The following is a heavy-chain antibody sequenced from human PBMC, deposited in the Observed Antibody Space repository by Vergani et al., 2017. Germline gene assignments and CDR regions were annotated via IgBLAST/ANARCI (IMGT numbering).Heavy chain of an antibody. Sequence: QVQLVQPGAEVKKPGASVKVSCKASGYTFTSYGISWVRQAPGQGLEWMGRIIPIFGTANYAQKFQGRVTITADESTSTAYMELSSLRSEDTAVYYCARAGWGDSGYDFDWGQGTLVTVSS. V-gene: IGHV1-69*13. CDR2: IIPIFGTA. CDR3: ARAGWGDSGYDFD. D-gene: IGHD5-12*01. J-gene: IGHJ4*02. CDR1: GYTFTSYG.